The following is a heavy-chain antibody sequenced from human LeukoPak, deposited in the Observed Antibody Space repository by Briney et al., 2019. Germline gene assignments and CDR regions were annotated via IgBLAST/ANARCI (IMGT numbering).Heavy chain of an antibody. CDR2: INPNSVST. J-gene: IGHJ4*02. V-gene: IGHV1-2*05. D-gene: IGHD3-10*01. CDR1: GYTFTGCY. Sequence: ASVKVSRKASGYTFTGCYMHWVRQAPGQGREWMGRINPNSVSTNHAQKFQGRVTMTRDTSNSTAYMELSRLRSDDTDVYYCARGSSGSLIGDSGSSHYWGQGTLVTVSS. CDR3: ARGSSGSLIGDSGSSHY.